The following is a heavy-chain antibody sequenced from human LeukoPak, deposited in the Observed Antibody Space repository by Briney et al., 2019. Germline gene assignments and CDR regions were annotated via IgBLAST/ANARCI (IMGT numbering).Heavy chain of an antibody. J-gene: IGHJ4*02. Sequence: SETLSLTCTVSGGSISSSSYYWGWIRQPPGKGLEWIGSIYYSGSTYYNPSLKSRVTISVDTSQNQFSQKLSSVTAGDTAVYYCARHFAIFGVVISPIDYWGQGTLVTVSS. V-gene: IGHV4-39*01. CDR1: GGSISSSSYY. CDR3: ARHFAIFGVVISPIDY. D-gene: IGHD3-3*01. CDR2: IYYSGST.